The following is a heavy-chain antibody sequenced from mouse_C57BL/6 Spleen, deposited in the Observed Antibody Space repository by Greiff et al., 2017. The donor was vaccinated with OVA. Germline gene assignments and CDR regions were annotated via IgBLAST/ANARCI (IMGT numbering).Heavy chain of an antibody. V-gene: IGHV3-6*01. Sequence: EVKLMESGPGLVKPSQSLSLTCSVTGYSITSGYYWNWIRQFPGNKLEWMGYISYDGSNNYNPSLKNRISITRDTSKNQFFLKLNSVTTEDTATYYCARREEDYAMDYWGQGTSVTVSS. CDR3: ARREEDYAMDY. J-gene: IGHJ4*01. CDR2: ISYDGSN. CDR1: GYSITSGYY.